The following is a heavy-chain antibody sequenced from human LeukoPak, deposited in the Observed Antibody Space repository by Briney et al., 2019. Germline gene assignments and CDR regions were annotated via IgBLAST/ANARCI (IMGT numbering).Heavy chain of an antibody. J-gene: IGHJ4*02. Sequence: LRLSCAASGFTFSDYYWSWIRQPPGKGLEWIGEINHSGSTNYNPSLKSRVTISVETSKNQFSLKLSSVTAADTAVYYCARRSGRYYDYFDYWGQGTLVTVSS. V-gene: IGHV4-34*01. D-gene: IGHD1-26*01. CDR1: GFTFSDYY. CDR2: INHSGST. CDR3: ARRSGRYYDYFDY.